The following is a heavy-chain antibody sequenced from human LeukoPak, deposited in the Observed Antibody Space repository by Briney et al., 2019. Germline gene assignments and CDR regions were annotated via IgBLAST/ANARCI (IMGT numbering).Heavy chain of an antibody. D-gene: IGHD2-8*01. J-gene: IGHJ3*02. V-gene: IGHV1-18*01. CDR2: ISVYNGNT. Sequence: ASVKVSCKASGYTFTRFGFSWVRQAPGQGLEWMGGISVYNGNTKYAQNLQGRVTMTTDTSTTTAYMELRSLRSDDTAVYYCASFNGYDAFDIWGQGTMVTVSS. CDR3: ASFNGYDAFDI. CDR1: GYTFTRFG.